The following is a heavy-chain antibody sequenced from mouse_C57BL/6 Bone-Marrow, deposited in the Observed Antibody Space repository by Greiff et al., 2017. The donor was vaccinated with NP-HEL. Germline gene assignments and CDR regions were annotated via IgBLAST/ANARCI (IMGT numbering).Heavy chain of an antibody. CDR2: IYPRDGSS. J-gene: IGHJ1*03. CDR3: ARRTTVGYFDV. D-gene: IGHD1-1*01. V-gene: IGHV1-78*01. CDR1: GYTFTDHT. Sequence: VKLLESAAELVKPGASVKISCKVSGYTFTDHTIHWMKQRPEQGLEWIGYIYPRDGSSRYNEKFKGKATLTEDKSSSTAYMQLNSLTSEDSAVFVCARRTTVGYFDVWGTGTTVTVSS.